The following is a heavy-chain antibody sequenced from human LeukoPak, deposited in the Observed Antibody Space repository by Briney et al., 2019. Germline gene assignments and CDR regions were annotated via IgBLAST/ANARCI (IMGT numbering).Heavy chain of an antibody. J-gene: IGHJ6*03. CDR1: GYTLTELS. CDR3: ARGGWGRLLVDYYMDV. Sequence: ASVKVSCKVSGYTLTELSMHWVRQAPGKGLEWMGGFDPEDGETIYAQKFQGRVTMTEDTSTDTAYMEPSSLRSEDTAVYYCARGGWGRLLVDYYMDVWGKGTTVTISS. CDR2: FDPEDGET. V-gene: IGHV1-24*01. D-gene: IGHD3-16*01.